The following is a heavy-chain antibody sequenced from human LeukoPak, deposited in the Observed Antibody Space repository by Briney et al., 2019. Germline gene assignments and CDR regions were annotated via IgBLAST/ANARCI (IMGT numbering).Heavy chain of an antibody. CDR2: INAGNGNT. V-gene: IGHV1-3*01. Sequence: ASVKVSCKTSGFNFITYTMHWVRQAPGQRLEWMGWINAGNGNTKYSQKFQGRVTITRDTSASTAYMELSSLRSEDTAVYYCARLATYDSSGYYALYYYYYYGMDVWGQGTTVTVSS. D-gene: IGHD3-22*01. CDR1: GFNFITYT. J-gene: IGHJ6*02. CDR3: ARLATYDSSGYYALYYYYYYGMDV.